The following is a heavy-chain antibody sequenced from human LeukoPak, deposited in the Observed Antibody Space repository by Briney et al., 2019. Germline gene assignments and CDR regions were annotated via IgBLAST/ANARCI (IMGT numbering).Heavy chain of an antibody. J-gene: IGHJ4*02. CDR1: GGSISNYY. D-gene: IGHD2-15*01. Sequence: TSETLSLTCSVSGGSISNYYWSWIRQPPGKGLEWIGYMYDSGHTMYNSSLKSRVTMSLDTSKNHFSLRLNSVTAADTAVYYCARHPFATPFDYWGPGTLVTVSS. CDR3: ARHPFATPFDY. V-gene: IGHV4-59*08. CDR2: MYDSGHT.